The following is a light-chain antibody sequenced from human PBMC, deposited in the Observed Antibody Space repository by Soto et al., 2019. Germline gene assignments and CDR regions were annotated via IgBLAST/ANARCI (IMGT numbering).Light chain of an antibody. CDR3: SSYTSSSTRV. CDR1: SSDVGGYNY. J-gene: IGLJ3*02. Sequence: QSALTQPASVSGSPGQSITISCTGTSSDVGGYNYVSWYQQHPGKAPKLMIYEVSNRPSGVSNRFSGSKSGNTASLTISGLQDEDEADYYCSSYTSSSTRVFGGGTKLT. V-gene: IGLV2-14*01. CDR2: EVS.